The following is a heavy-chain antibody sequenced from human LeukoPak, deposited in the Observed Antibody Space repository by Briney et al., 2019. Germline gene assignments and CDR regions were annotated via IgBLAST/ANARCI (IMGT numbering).Heavy chain of an antibody. J-gene: IGHJ5*02. CDR2: IYHSGTT. Sequence: SETLSLTCTVSDYYLRSGFFWGWIRQSPGTGLEWIGSIYHSGTTYYNPSLKSRVTISVDSSRNQFSLNLTSVTAADTAVYYCARLYSGWLIFDPWGQGTLVTVSS. CDR1: DYYLRSGFF. D-gene: IGHD5-12*01. V-gene: IGHV4-38-2*02. CDR3: ARLYSGWLIFDP.